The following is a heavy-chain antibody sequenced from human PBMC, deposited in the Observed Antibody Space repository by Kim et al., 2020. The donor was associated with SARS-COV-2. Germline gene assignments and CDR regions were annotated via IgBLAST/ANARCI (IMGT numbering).Heavy chain of an antibody. CDR3: ARGARFSAIVDF. D-gene: IGHD3-3*01. J-gene: IGHJ4*02. Sequence: LYAEDSVKGRFTISRDSPKNTLYLQMNSLSVEDTAIYYCARGARFSAIVDFWGQGTLVIVSS. CDR2: L. V-gene: IGHV3-11*01.